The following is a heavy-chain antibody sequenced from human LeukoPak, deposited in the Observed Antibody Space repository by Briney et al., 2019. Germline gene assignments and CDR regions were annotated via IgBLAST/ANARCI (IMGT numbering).Heavy chain of an antibody. CDR1: GFTFSSYA. Sequence: GGSLRLSCAASGFTFSSYAMSWVRQAPGKGLEWVSGISGSGGSTYYADSVKGRFTISRDTSKNTLYLQMNSLRAEDTAVYYCAKGRGSGSYYYYYGMDVWGQGTTVTVSS. D-gene: IGHD3-22*01. CDR3: AKGRGSGSYYYYYGMDV. V-gene: IGHV3-23*01. J-gene: IGHJ6*02. CDR2: ISGSGGST.